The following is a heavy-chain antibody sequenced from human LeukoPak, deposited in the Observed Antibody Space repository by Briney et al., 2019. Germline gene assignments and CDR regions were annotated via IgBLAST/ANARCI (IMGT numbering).Heavy chain of an antibody. CDR1: GYSFTSYW. Sequence: GESLKISCKGSGYSFTSYWIGWVRQMPGKGLEWMGIINPGDSDTRYSPSFQGQVTISADKSISTAYLQWSSLKASDTAMYYCARHGGLRRDGYNGDLDYWGQGTLVTVSS. CDR3: ARHGGLRRDGYNGDLDY. CDR2: INPGDSDT. J-gene: IGHJ4*02. V-gene: IGHV5-51*01. D-gene: IGHD5-24*01.